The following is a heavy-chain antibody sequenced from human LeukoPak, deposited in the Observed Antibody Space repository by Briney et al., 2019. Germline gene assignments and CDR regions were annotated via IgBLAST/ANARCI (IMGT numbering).Heavy chain of an antibody. J-gene: IGHJ6*02. CDR3: ARDAYGMDV. CDR1: VYTFSIYG. CDR2: ISYDGRNE. V-gene: IGHV3-30*03. Sequence: GGSLRLSCVASVYTFSIYGVHWVRQAPGEGLEWVTFISYDGRNEYYADSVKGRFTISRDNSENTLYLQMNSLRGDDTAVYYCARDAYGMDVWGQGTTATVSS.